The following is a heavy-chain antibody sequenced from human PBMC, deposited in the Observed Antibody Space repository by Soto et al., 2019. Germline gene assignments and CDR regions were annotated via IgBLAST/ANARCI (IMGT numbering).Heavy chain of an antibody. CDR2: IYYSGST. D-gene: IGHD1-20*01. CDR3: ARDIITGWFDP. Sequence: QVQLQESGPGLVKPSETLSLTCTVSGGSISSYYWSWIRQPPGKGLEWIGYIYYSGSTNYNPSLKSRVTITVDTSKNQFSLKLSSVTAADTAVYYCARDIITGWFDPWGQGTLVTVSS. V-gene: IGHV4-59*01. CDR1: GGSISSYY. J-gene: IGHJ5*02.